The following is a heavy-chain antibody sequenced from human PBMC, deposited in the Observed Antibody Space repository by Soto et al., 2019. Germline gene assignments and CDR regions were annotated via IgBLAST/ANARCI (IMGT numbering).Heavy chain of an antibody. J-gene: IGHJ4*02. CDR1: GFTFNTYS. V-gene: IGHV3-48*01. CDR2: ISSSSSPI. Sequence: EVQLVGSGGGLVQPGGSLRLSCAASGFTFNTYSMNWVRQAPGKGLEWVSYISSSSSPIYYADSVKGRFTISRDNAKNSLYLQMNSLRAEDTAVYYCARDRTPCDYWGQGTLVTVSS. CDR3: ARDRTPCDY.